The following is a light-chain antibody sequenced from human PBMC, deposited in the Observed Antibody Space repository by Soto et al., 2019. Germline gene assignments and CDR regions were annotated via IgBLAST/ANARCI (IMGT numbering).Light chain of an antibody. CDR3: CSYAGSSTPYV. J-gene: IGLJ1*01. CDR2: EVS. CDR1: SIDVGSYNL. Sequence: QSALTHPASVSGSPGQSITISCHGTSIDVGSYNLVSWYQQHPGKAPKLMIYEVSQRPSGLSYRFSGSKSGNTASLTISRLQAEDEADYYCCSYAGSSTPYVFGTGTKVTVL. V-gene: IGLV2-23*02.